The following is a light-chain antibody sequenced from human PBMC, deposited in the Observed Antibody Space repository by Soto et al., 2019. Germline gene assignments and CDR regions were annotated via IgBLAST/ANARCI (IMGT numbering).Light chain of an antibody. CDR2: GVT. Sequence: QSALTQPASVSGSPGQSITISCTGTSRDVGGYNYVSWYQQYPGKAPKLMIYGVTNRPSGVSNRFSDSKTGNTASLTISGLQAEDEAYYYCFSHRRGDSHVFGTGTKLTVL. CDR1: SRDVGGYNY. J-gene: IGLJ1*01. CDR3: FSHRRGDSHV. V-gene: IGLV2-14*01.